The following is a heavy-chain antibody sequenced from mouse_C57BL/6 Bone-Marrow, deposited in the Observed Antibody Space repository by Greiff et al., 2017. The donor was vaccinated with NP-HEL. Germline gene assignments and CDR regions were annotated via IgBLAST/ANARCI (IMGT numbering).Heavy chain of an antibody. CDR1: GFTFSDYY. J-gene: IGHJ2*01. V-gene: IGHV5-16*01. Sequence: EVKLMESEGGLVQPGSSMKLSCTASGFTFSDYYMAWVRQVPEKGLEWVANINYDGSSTYYLDSLKSRFIISRDNAKNILYLQMSSLKSEDTATYYCARVPYGSSPYYFDYWGQGTTLTVSS. CDR3: ARVPYGSSPYYFDY. D-gene: IGHD1-1*01. CDR2: INYDGSST.